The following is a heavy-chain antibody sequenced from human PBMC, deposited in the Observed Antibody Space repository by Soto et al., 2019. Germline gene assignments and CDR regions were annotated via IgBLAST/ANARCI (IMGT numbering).Heavy chain of an antibody. Sequence: GSLRLSCVASGFTFSNYGMNWVRQAPGKGLEWVSYISGSTSTMYYADSVRGRFTISRDNGKNSLYLQMNSLRDEDTAVYYCARYCSGGSCYSTHYHYGMDVWGQGTTVTVSS. V-gene: IGHV3-48*02. CDR1: GFTFSNYG. J-gene: IGHJ6*02. D-gene: IGHD2-15*01. CDR3: ARYCSGGSCYSTHYHYGMDV. CDR2: ISGSTSTM.